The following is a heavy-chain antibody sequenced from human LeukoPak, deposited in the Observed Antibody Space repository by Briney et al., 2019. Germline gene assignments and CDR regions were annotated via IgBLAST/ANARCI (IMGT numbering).Heavy chain of an antibody. CDR2: IYYSGST. CDR1: GGSISSYY. J-gene: IGHJ3*02. CDR3: ARSFHYYGSGSYYSDWGSNEDDAFDI. Sequence: PSETLSLTCTVSGGSISSYYWSWIRQPPGKGLEWIGYIYYSGSTNYNPSLKSRVTISVDTSKNQFSLKLSSVTAADTAVYYCARSFHYYGSGSYYSDWGSNEDDAFDIWGQGTMVTVSS. D-gene: IGHD3-10*01. V-gene: IGHV4-59*01.